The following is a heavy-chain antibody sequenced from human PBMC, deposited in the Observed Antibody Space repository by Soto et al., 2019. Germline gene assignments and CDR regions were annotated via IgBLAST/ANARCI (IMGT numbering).Heavy chain of an antibody. CDR1: GGTFSSYT. CDR3: ARDSPGTHPRFDY. V-gene: IGHV1-69*04. Sequence: GASVKVSCKASGGTFSSYTISWVRQAPGQGLEWMGRIIPILGIANYAQKFQGRVTITADKSTSTAYMELSSLRSEDTAVYYCARDSPGTHPRFDYWGQGTLVTVS. J-gene: IGHJ4*02. CDR2: IIPILGIA.